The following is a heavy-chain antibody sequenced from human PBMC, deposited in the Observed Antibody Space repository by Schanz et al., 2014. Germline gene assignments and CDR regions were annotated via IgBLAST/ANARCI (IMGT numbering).Heavy chain of an antibody. CDR1: GFAFSSYG. D-gene: IGHD3-10*01. J-gene: IGHJ5*02. V-gene: IGHV3-7*04. Sequence: EVQLLESGGGLVQPGGSLRLSCLASGFAFSSYGMNWLRQAPGKGPEWVANIKHDGSVKDYVDSVEGRFTISRDNAKNSLFLHMNSLRAEDTAVYYCVRDILHRVYDSGSPWGQGTLVTVSS. CDR3: VRDILHRVYDSGSP. CDR2: IKHDGSVK.